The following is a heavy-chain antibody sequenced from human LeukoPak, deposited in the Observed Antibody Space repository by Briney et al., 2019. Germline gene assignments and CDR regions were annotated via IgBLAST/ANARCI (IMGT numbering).Heavy chain of an antibody. J-gene: IGHJ4*02. CDR2: INWNGGST. CDR3: ARGGAVLRYYVFDY. D-gene: IGHD3-9*01. Sequence: PGGSLRLSCAASGSTFSDYYMSWIRQAPGKGLEWVSGINWNGGSTGYADSVKGRFTISRDNAKNSLYLQMNSLRAEDTALYYCARGGAVLRYYVFDYWGQGTLVTVSS. CDR1: GSTFSDYY. V-gene: IGHV3-20*04.